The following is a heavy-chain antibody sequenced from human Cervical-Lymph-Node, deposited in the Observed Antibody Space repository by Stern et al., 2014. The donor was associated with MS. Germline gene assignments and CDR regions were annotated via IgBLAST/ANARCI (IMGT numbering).Heavy chain of an antibody. V-gene: IGHV1-3*01. CDR3: TRNTGLVSIDY. Sequence: QVQLVQSGAEVKKPGASVKVSCKASGYTFTDYSMHWVRQAPGQRLEWMGWINGGNGNTKYSQKFQGRVTITRDTSASTAYMELSSLTSDDTAVYYCTRNTGLVSIDYWGQGTLVTVSS. CDR2: INGGNGNT. CDR1: GYTFTDYS. D-gene: IGHD5-18*01. J-gene: IGHJ4*02.